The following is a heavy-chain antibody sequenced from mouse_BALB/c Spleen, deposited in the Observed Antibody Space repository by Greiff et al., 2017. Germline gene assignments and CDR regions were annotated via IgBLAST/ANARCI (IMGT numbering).Heavy chain of an antibody. D-gene: IGHD2-1*01. CDR2: ISYDGSN. CDR3: AREGNYGTWFAY. CDR1: GYSITSGYY. Sequence: DVQLQESGPGLVKPSQSLSLTCSVTGYSITSGYYWNWIRQFPGNKLELMGYISYDGSNNYNPSLKNRISITRDTSKNQFFLKLNSVTTEDTATYYCAREGNYGTWFAYWGQGTLVTVSA. V-gene: IGHV3-6*02. J-gene: IGHJ3*01.